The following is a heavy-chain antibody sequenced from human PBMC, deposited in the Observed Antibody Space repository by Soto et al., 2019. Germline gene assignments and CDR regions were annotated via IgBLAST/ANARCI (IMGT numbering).Heavy chain of an antibody. CDR2: MNPNSGNT. CDR1: RYTFTSYD. J-gene: IGHJ6*02. V-gene: IGHV1-8*01. CDR3: ARVLYDFWSGYSAGGMDV. Sequence: ASVTVSCKSTRYTFTSYDINWVRQATGQGLEGMGWMNPNSGNTGYAQKFQGRVTMTRNTSISTAYMELSSLRSEDTAVYYCARVLYDFWSGYSAGGMDVWGQGTTVTVSS. D-gene: IGHD3-3*01.